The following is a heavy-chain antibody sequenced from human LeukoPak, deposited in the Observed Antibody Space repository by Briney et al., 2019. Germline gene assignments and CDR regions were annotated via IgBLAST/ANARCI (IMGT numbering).Heavy chain of an antibody. V-gene: IGHV3-7*01. CDR2: IRQDDSEK. Sequence: GGSLRLSCSASGFTFSDYWMMWVRQAPGKGLEWVGNIRQDDSEKNYVDSVKGRFTISRDNAKNSLYLQMNSLRAEDTAVYYCARDTETGLRYFDWLLYGAFDIWGQGTMVTVSS. D-gene: IGHD3-9*01. J-gene: IGHJ3*02. CDR1: GFTFSDYW. CDR3: ARDTETGLRYFDWLLYGAFDI.